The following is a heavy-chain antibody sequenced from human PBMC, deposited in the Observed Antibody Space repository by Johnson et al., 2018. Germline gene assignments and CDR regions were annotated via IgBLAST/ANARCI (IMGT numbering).Heavy chain of an antibody. CDR3: ARDQVCSSTSCVGMDV. Sequence: VQLLETGGGVVQPGRSLRLSCAASGFTFSSYGMHWVRQAPGKGLEWVAVIWYDGSNKYYADSVKGRFTISRDNSKNTLYLQMNSLSAEDQAVYYCARDQVCSSTSCVGMDVGGQGTTVTVSS. D-gene: IGHD2-2*01. V-gene: IGHV3-33*01. CDR2: IWYDGSNK. CDR1: GFTFSSYG. J-gene: IGHJ6*02.